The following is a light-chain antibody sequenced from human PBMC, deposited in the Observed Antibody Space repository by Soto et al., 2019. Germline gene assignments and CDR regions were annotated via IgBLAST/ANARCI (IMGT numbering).Light chain of an antibody. CDR2: LNSDGSH. CDR3: QTWGTGDVV. V-gene: IGLV4-69*01. Sequence: QLVLTQSPSASASLGASVKLTCTLSSGHSSYAIAWHQQQPEKGPRYLMKLNSDGSHSKGDGIPDRFSGSSSGAERYLTISSLQSEDEADYYCQTWGTGDVVFGGGTKITV. J-gene: IGLJ2*01. CDR1: SGHSSYA.